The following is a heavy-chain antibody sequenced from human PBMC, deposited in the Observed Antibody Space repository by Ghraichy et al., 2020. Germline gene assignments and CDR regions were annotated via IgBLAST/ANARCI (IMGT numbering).Heavy chain of an antibody. CDR3: GRIFLDGFFYACPFDS. Sequence: SQTLSLTCRVSGGSIRSGPYSWSWVRQSPGKGLEWIGYVSYSGSTYFNPSPESRITISVDTSKNQFSLELTSVTAADTAVYYCGRIFLDGFFYACPFDSWGQGTLVTVSS. J-gene: IGHJ4*02. CDR2: VSYSGST. D-gene: IGHD3-3*01. CDR1: GGSIRSGPYS. V-gene: IGHV4-30-4*07.